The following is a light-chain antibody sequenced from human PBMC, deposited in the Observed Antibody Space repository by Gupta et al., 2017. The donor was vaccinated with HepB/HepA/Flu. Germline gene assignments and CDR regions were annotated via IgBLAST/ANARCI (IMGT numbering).Light chain of an antibody. CDR1: QTISSNY. CDR3: QYYDRSHTWT. CDR2: GAS. Sequence: ENAFTQSPGTLSLSPGERATLTCRASQTISSNYLTWYQQKPGQAPRLLIYGASNRATGIPDRFRGSGSGTDFTLTISRLEPEDFAVYYCQYYDRSHTWTFGQGTKVEIK. J-gene: IGKJ1*01. V-gene: IGKV3-20*01.